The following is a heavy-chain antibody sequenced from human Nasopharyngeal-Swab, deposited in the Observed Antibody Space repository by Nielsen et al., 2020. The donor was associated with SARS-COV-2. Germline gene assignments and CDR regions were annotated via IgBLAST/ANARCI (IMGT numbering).Heavy chain of an antibody. CDR3: ARARGAYGDYYYYYYTDV. CDR2: TYYRSKWYN. J-gene: IGHJ6*03. Sequence: SQTLSLTCSISGDSVSSSSSAWNWLRQSPSRGLEWLGRTYYRSKWYNDYAVSEKSRITINPDTSKNQFSLHLNSVTPEDTAVYYCARARGAYGDYYYYYYTDVWGKGTTVTVSS. CDR1: GDSVSSSSSA. D-gene: IGHD4-17*01. V-gene: IGHV6-1*01.